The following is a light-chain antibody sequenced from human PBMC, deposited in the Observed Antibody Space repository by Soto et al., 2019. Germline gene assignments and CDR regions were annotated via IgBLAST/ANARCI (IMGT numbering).Light chain of an antibody. V-gene: IGKV1-9*01. J-gene: IGKJ1*01. CDR2: AAS. CDR3: AQQIPQT. Sequence: MQLAQSPSSLSASLGDRVTITCRASQGISSYLAWYQQKPGKAPKLLLYAASTLQSEVPSRFSGRGTRTNLTLSSGSVQHVGFENYIQAQQIPQTFGRGTKVDI. CDR1: QGISSY.